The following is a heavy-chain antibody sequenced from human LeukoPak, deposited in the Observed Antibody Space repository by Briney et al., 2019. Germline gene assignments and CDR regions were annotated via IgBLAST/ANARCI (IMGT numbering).Heavy chain of an antibody. Sequence: SETLSLTCTVSGGSISGYYWSWIRQPPGKGLEWIGYIYYSGSTNYNPSLKSRVTISVDTSKNQFSLKLSSVTAADTAVYYCARDLAEGLPEYWGQGTLVTVSS. CDR3: ARDLAEGLPEY. V-gene: IGHV4-59*01. J-gene: IGHJ4*02. CDR1: GGSISGYY. D-gene: IGHD1-14*01. CDR2: IYYSGST.